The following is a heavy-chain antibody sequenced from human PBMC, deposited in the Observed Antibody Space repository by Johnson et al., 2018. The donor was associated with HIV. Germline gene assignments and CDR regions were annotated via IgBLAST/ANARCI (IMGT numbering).Heavy chain of an antibody. J-gene: IGHJ3*02. D-gene: IGHD4-17*01. CDR3: AREVDYAVNTQHLDAFDI. Sequence: MLLVESGGGLVQPGGSLRLSCAASGFTFSTYWMSWVRQAPGKGLEWVAKIRQDGSEKYYVDSVKGRFTISRDNAKNSLYLQMNSLRAEDTAVYYCAREVDYAVNTQHLDAFDIWGQGTMVTVSS. V-gene: IGHV3-7*01. CDR1: GFTFSTYW. CDR2: IRQDGSEK.